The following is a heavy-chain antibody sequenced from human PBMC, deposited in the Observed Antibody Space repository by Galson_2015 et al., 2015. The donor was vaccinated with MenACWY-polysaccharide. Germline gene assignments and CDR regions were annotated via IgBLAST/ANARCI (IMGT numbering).Heavy chain of an antibody. CDR2: IFRSGTT. J-gene: IGHJ4*02. D-gene: IGHD1-26*01. CDR1: DYSIRIGYF. V-gene: IGHV4-38-2*01. Sequence: SETLSLTCAVSDYSIRIGYFWGWIRQPPGKGLEWIASIFRSGTTYYNPSLKSRVTISVDTSKNQFSLKLSSVTAADTAVYYCARVEKYSGSFYILYWGQGTLVTVSS. CDR3: ARVEKYSGSFYILY.